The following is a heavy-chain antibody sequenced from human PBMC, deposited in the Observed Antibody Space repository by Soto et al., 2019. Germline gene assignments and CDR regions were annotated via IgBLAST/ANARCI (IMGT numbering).Heavy chain of an antibody. V-gene: IGHV1-3*01. Sequence: ASVKVSCKASGYTFTSYDMHWVRQAPGQSLEWMGWINAGNGNTKYSQKFQGRVTITRDTSASTAYMELSSLRSEDTAVYYCARDGDYDFWSGYPTFGMDVWGQGTTVTVSS. CDR3: ARDGDYDFWSGYPTFGMDV. J-gene: IGHJ6*02. CDR2: INAGNGNT. D-gene: IGHD3-3*01. CDR1: GYTFTSYD.